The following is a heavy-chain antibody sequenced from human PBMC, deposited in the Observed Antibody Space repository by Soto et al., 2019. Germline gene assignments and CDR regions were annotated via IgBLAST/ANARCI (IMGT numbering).Heavy chain of an antibody. V-gene: IGHV1-46*01. CDR2: INPSGGST. D-gene: IGHD6-13*01. CDR3: AREEQQLVSYYMDV. J-gene: IGHJ6*03. CDR1: GYTFTSYY. Sequence: ASVKVSCKASGYTFTSYYMHWVRQAPGQGLEWMGIINPSGGSTSYAQKFQGRVTMTRDTSTSTAYMELRSLRSDDTAVYYCAREEQQLVSYYMDVWGKGTTVTVSS.